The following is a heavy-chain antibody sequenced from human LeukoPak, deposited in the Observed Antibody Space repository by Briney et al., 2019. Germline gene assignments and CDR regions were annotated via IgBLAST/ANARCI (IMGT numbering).Heavy chain of an antibody. D-gene: IGHD4-23*01. CDR1: GGTFSSYA. J-gene: IGHJ4*02. V-gene: IGHV1-69*13. Sequence: ASVKVSCKASGGTFSSYAISWVRQAPGQGLEWMGGIIPIFGTANYAQKFQGRVTITADESTSTAYMELSSLRSEDTAVYYCARDLYGGNTFDYWGQGTLVTVSS. CDR2: IIPIFGTA. CDR3: ARDLYGGNTFDY.